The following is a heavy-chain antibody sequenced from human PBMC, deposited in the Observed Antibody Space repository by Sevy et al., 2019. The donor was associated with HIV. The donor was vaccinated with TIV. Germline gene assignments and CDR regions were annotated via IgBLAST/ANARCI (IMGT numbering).Heavy chain of an antibody. J-gene: IGHJ6*03. Sequence: ASVKVSCKASGYTLTSRYMHWVRQAPGQGLEWMGISNPSGGYTRYAQKFQGRVIMTRDTSTSTAYMELSSLRSDDTAVYYCASLAAASGLDYMDVWGKGTTVTVSS. V-gene: IGHV1-46*01. CDR1: GYTLTSRY. CDR2: SNPSGGYT. CDR3: ASLAAASGLDYMDV. D-gene: IGHD6-13*01.